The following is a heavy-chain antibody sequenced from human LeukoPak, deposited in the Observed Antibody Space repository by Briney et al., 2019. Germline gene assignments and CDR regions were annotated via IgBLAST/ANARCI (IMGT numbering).Heavy chain of an antibody. D-gene: IGHD3-3*01. Sequence: GGSLRLSCTASGFNFSNYWMNWVRQAPGKGLEWVATIDQDGSENYYVDSVKGRFTISRDNAKNSLYLQMNSLRADDTAVYYCARDPGFWSGFPYFDYWGQGTLVTVSS. V-gene: IGHV3-7*01. J-gene: IGHJ4*02. CDR2: IDQDGSEN. CDR3: ARDPGFWSGFPYFDY. CDR1: GFNFSNYW.